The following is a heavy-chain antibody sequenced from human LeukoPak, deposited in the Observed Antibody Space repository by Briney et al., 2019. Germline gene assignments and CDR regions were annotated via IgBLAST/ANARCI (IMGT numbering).Heavy chain of an antibody. Sequence: GGSLRLSCAASGFTFSSYGMHWVRQAPGKGLEWVAFIRYDGSNKYYADSVKGRFTISRDNSKNTLYLQMNSLRAEDTAVYYCAKGGGFLEWLLDYWGQGTLVTVSS. J-gene: IGHJ4*02. CDR1: GFTFSSYG. D-gene: IGHD3-3*01. V-gene: IGHV3-30*02. CDR3: AKGGGFLEWLLDY. CDR2: IRYDGSNK.